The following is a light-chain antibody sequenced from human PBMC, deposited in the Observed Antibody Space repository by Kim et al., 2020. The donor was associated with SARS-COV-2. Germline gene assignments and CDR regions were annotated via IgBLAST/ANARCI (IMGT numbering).Light chain of an antibody. V-gene: IGKV1-17*03. CDR2: AAS. CDR1: QDISNA. CDR3: LQHSNYPLP. J-gene: IGKJ4*01. Sequence: ASVGDRVTITCRASQDISNALGWFQHSPGKVPRRLIYAASSLQSGVPSRCSGSGSVRECTLTIRSLQPEDFATYYCLQHSNYPLPFGGGTKVDIK.